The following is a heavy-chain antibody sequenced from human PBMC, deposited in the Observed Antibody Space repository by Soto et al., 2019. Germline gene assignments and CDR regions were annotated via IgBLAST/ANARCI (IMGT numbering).Heavy chain of an antibody. Sequence: QVQLVQSGAEVKKPGSSVKVSCKASGGTFSSYAISWVRQAPGQGLEWMGGIIPIFGTANYAQKFQGRVTXXAXEXXSTAYMELSSLRSEDTAVYYCARARVVGAYYGLDVWGQGTTVTVSS. V-gene: IGHV1-69*12. J-gene: IGHJ6*02. CDR3: ARARVVGAYYGLDV. CDR1: GGTFSSYA. D-gene: IGHD1-26*01. CDR2: IIPIFGTA.